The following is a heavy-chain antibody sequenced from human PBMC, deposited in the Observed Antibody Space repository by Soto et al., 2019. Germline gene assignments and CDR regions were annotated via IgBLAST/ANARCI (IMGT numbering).Heavy chain of an antibody. V-gene: IGHV1-46*01. CDR3: ARLAHQSLDY. Sequence: QVHLVQSGAEVKKPGASVKVSCKTSGYTFTNYHIHWVRQAPGQGLEWLGIINPSDGGTGYAQKFKGRVTMTRNTSTSTVYIDMSSLRSEDTAVYYFARLAHQSLDYGGLGTLVTVSS. J-gene: IGHJ4*02. CDR2: INPSDGGT. CDR1: GYTFTNYH.